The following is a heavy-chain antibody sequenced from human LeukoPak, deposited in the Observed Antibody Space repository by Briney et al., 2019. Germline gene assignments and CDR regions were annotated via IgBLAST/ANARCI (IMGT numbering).Heavy chain of an antibody. Sequence: GGSLRVSCAVSGFTFSIHAMSWVRQAPGKGLEWVSGINGGGGSTYYADSVKGRFTIYRDNSKNTLYLQMNSLRDEDTAVYYCAKVAGRDWSGYYNGYYYYMDVWGKGTTVTVSS. CDR2: INGGGGST. D-gene: IGHD3-3*01. V-gene: IGHV3-23*01. CDR3: AKVAGRDWSGYYNGYYYYMDV. J-gene: IGHJ6*03. CDR1: GFTFSIHA.